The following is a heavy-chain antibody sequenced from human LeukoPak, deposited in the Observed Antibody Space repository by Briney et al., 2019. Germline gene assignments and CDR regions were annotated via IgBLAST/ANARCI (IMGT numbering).Heavy chain of an antibody. J-gene: IGHJ4*02. D-gene: IGHD4-17*01. Sequence: PGGSLRLSCAASGFTFNKAWMTWVRQAPGKGLERVGRIKRKTEGGTTDYAAPVTGRFTISRDDSKNTLYLQMNSLKTEDTAVYYCTTDRVAYGEYEALGYWGQGTLVTVSS. CDR3: TTDRVAYGEYEALGY. V-gene: IGHV3-15*01. CDR2: IKRKTEGGTT. CDR1: GFTFNKAW.